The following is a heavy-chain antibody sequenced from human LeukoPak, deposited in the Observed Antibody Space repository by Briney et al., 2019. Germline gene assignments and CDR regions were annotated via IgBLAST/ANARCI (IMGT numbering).Heavy chain of an antibody. CDR2: ISAYNGNT. D-gene: IGHD3-3*01. CDR3: ARYTYYDFWSGYYSNAFDI. V-gene: IGHV1-18*01. Sequence: GASVKVSCKASGYTFTSYGISWVRQAPGQGLEWMGWISAYNGNTNYAQKLQGRVTMTTDTSTSTAYMELSSLRSEDTAVYYCARYTYYDFWSGYYSNAFDIWGQGTMVTVSS. J-gene: IGHJ3*02. CDR1: GYTFTSYG.